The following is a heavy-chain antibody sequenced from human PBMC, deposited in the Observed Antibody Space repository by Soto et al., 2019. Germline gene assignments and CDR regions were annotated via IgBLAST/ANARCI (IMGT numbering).Heavy chain of an antibody. V-gene: IGHV4-39*01. CDR3: ARHGPHSYDTLERADWFDP. D-gene: IGHD3-22*01. CDR1: GACISSSGYF. J-gene: IGHJ5*02. Sequence: PXASLSLPGTVCGACISSSGYFWDWIRQPPGKGLEWIGTIYYSGSTYYNPSLKSRVTISVDTSKNQFSLRLPSVTAADTAVYYCARHGPHSYDTLERADWFDPCGQRTLVTVSS. CDR2: IYYSGST.